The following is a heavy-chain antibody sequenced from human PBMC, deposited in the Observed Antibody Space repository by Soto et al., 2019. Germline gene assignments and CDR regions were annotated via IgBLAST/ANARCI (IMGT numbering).Heavy chain of an antibody. Sequence: FRGSSYTVTIYVLLWARSSTGKRLEWMGWINAGNGNTKYSQKFQGRGTITRDTSASTAYMEMSSLRAADTAVYYFSMGGDEDSSGYYERVFDFRRKRSLVIGSS. V-gene: IGHV1-3*01. CDR1: SYTVTIYV. J-gene: IGHJ4*02. CDR3: SMGGDEDSSGYYERVFDF. CDR2: INAGNGNT. D-gene: IGHD3-22*01.